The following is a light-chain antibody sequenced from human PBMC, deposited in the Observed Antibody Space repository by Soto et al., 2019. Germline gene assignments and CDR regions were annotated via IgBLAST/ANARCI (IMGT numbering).Light chain of an antibody. J-gene: IGKJ5*01. CDR1: QGISNF. V-gene: IGKV1-27*01. CDR2: AAS. Sequence: DIQMTQSPSSLSASVGDRVTITCRASQGISNFLAWYQQKPVKVPKLLISAASTLQSGVPSRFSGSGSGTDFTLTITSLQPEDFATYYCQTYSSVITFGQGTRLEIK. CDR3: QTYSSVIT.